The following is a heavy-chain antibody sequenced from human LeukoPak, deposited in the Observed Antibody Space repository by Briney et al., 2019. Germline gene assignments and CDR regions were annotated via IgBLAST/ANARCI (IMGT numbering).Heavy chain of an antibody. CDR2: INPSGGST. Sequence: GASVKVSCKASGYAFTSYYMHWVRQAPGQGLEWMGIINPSGGSTSYAQKFQGRVTMTRDTSTSTVYMELSSLRSEDTAVYYCARDGGLGMVRGTRYKSGFDYWGQGTLVTVSS. CDR1: GYAFTSYY. J-gene: IGHJ4*02. V-gene: IGHV1-46*01. CDR3: ARDGGLGMVRGTRYKSGFDY. D-gene: IGHD3-10*01.